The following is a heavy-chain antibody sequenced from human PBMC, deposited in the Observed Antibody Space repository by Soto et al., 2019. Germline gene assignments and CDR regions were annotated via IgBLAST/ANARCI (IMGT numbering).Heavy chain of an antibody. V-gene: IGHV4-39*06. CDR1: GGSISSSSYY. J-gene: IGHJ4*02. CDR3: AYALRGSSCSGARCYYFDY. Sequence: SETLSLTCTVSGGSISSSSYYWGWIRQPPGKGLEWIGSIYYSGSTYYSPSLKSRVTITRDTSKNQVVLTVTNMDPVDTATYFCAYALRGSSCSGARCYYFDYWGQGTPVTVSS. CDR2: IYYSGST. D-gene: IGHD2-15*01.